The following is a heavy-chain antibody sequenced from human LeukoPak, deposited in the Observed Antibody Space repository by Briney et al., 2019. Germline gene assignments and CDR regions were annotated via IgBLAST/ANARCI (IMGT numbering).Heavy chain of an antibody. Sequence: SQTLSLTCAISGDSVSSNSAAWNWIRQSPSRGLEWLGRTYYRSKWYNDYAVSVKSRITINPDTSKNQFSLQLNSVTPEDTAVYYCARGGYDPPLKPQDYYYGMDVWGQGTTVTVSS. CDR3: ARGGYDPPLKPQDYYYGMDV. D-gene: IGHD2-2*01. V-gene: IGHV6-1*01. CDR2: TYYRSKWYN. CDR1: GDSVSSNSAA. J-gene: IGHJ6*02.